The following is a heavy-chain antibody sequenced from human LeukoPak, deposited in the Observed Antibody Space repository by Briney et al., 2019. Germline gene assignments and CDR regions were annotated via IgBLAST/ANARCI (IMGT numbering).Heavy chain of an antibody. V-gene: IGHV4-30-2*01. CDR2: IYHSGST. CDR3: ARVLRGYSGYDYQKAFDY. D-gene: IGHD5-12*01. Sequence: SETLSLTCAVSGGSISSGGYSWSWIQQPPGKGLEWIGYIYHSGSTYYNPSLKSRVTISVDTSKNQFSLKLSSVTAADTAVYYCARVLRGYSGYDYQKAFDYWGQGTLVTVSS. CDR1: GGSISSGGYS. J-gene: IGHJ4*02.